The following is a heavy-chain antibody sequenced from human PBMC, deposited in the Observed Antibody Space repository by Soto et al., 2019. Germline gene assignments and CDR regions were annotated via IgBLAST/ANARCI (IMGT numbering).Heavy chain of an antibody. CDR3: AKDFYDFWSGYYTPGDY. Sequence: ESGGGVVQPGRSLRLSCAASGFTFSSYGMHWVRQAPGKGLEWVAVISYDGSNKYYADSVKGRFTISRDNSKNTLYLQMNSLRAEDTAVYYCAKDFYDFWSGYYTPGDYWGQGTLVTVSS. D-gene: IGHD3-3*01. V-gene: IGHV3-30*18. CDR1: GFTFSSYG. J-gene: IGHJ4*02. CDR2: ISYDGSNK.